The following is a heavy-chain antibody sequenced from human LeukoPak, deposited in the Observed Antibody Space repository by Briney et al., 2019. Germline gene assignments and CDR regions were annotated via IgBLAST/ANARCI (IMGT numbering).Heavy chain of an antibody. V-gene: IGHV3-30*02. J-gene: IGHJ6*03. CDR3: AKVLGSAAAGTGIKYYYYMDV. Sequence: GGSLRLSCAASGFTFSSYGIHWVRQAPGKGLEWVAFIRFDGGNRYYADSVKGRFTISRDNSKNTLYLQMNSLRAEDTAVYYCAKVLGSAAAGTGIKYYYYMDVWGKGTTVTVSS. CDR1: GFTFSSYG. D-gene: IGHD6-13*01. CDR2: IRFDGGNR.